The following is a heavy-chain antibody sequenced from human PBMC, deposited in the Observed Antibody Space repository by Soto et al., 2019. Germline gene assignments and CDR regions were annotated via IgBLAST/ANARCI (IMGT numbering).Heavy chain of an antibody. J-gene: IGHJ6*02. V-gene: IGHV4-59*01. CDR1: GGSISSYY. D-gene: IGHD4-4*01. Sequence: SETLSLTCTVSGGSISSYYWSWIRQPPGKGLEWIGYIYYSGSTNYNPSLKSRVTISVDTSKNQFSLKLSSVTAADTAVYYCERGGGTTPPQGYYYYGMDVWGQGTTVTVSS. CDR2: IYYSGST. CDR3: ERGGGTTPPQGYYYYGMDV.